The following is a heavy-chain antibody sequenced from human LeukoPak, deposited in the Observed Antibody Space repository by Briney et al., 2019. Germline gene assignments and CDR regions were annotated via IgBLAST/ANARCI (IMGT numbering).Heavy chain of an antibody. D-gene: IGHD3-22*01. CDR1: GYTFTGYY. CDR3: VRESGGYYGGAFDY. J-gene: IGHJ4*02. Sequence: ASVKVSCKASGYTFTGYYMHWVRQAPGQGLEWMGWINPNSGGTNYAQKFQGRVTMTRDTSISTAYMELRSLRSDDTAVYYCVRESGGYYGGAFDYWGQGTLVTVSS. CDR2: INPNSGGT. V-gene: IGHV1-2*02.